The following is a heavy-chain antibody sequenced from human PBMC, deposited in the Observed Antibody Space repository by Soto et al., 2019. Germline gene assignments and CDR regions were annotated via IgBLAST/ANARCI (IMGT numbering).Heavy chain of an antibody. J-gene: IGHJ5*02. CDR1: ADTFNSYS. CDR3: ARSLEGTTVTNWFDP. CDR2: ITPVFGTA. Sequence: QVQLVQSGAEVKKPGSSMKVSCKASADTFNSYSLSWLRQAPGQRLEWMGGITPVFGTADYAQSFEDRLTITADDSTSTVCMELSSLRSDDTAVYYCARSLEGTTVTNWFDPWGQGALVTVSS. D-gene: IGHD4-17*01. V-gene: IGHV1-69*01.